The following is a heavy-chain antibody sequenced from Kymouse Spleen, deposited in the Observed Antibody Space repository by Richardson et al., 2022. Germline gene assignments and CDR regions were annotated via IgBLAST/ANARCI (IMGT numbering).Heavy chain of an antibody. J-gene: IGHJ6*02. Sequence: EVQLVESGGGLVQPGGSLKLSCAASGFTFSGSAMHWVRQASGKGLEWVGRIRSKANSYATAYAASVKGRFTISRDDSKNTAYLQMNSLKTEDTAVYYCTRHNWNSCYGMDVWGQGTTVTVSS. CDR2: IRSKANSYAT. CDR3: TRHNWNSCYGMDV. D-gene: IGHD1-7*01. V-gene: IGHV3-73*02. CDR1: GFTFSGSA.